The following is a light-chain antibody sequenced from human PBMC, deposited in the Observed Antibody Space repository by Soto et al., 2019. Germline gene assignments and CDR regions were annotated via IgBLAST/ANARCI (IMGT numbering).Light chain of an antibody. CDR3: QQYGSSPWT. V-gene: IGKV3-20*01. CDR1: QSVSRSY. J-gene: IGKJ1*01. Sequence: EIVLTQSPGTVSLSPGERATLSCRASQSVSRSYLAWYQLKPGQAPRLLIYGASSRATGIPDRVSGSGSGTDFTLTISRLEPEDFAVYYCQQYGSSPWTFGQGTKVDI. CDR2: GAS.